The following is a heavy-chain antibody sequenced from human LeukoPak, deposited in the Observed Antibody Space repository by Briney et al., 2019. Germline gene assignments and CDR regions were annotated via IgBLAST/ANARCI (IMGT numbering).Heavy chain of an antibody. CDR1: GYSISSDYY. CDR2: ISYSGST. CDR3: ARHLGYCTSTSCYRVFDY. J-gene: IGHJ4*02. V-gene: IGHV4-30-4*08. D-gene: IGHD2-2*01. Sequence: SETLSLTCAVSGYSISSDYYWSWIRQPPGKGLEWIAYISYSGSTYYNPSLKSRVTISVDTSKNQFSLKLSSVTAADTAVYYCARHLGYCTSTSCYRVFDYWGQGTLVTVSS.